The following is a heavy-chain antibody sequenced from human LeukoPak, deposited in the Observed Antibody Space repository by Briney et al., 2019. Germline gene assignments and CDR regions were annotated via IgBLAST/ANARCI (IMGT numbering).Heavy chain of an antibody. D-gene: IGHD6-19*01. CDR2: IYTSGST. CDR3: ARRAGSSGWMGGSLPPWDWFDP. J-gene: IGHJ5*02. Sequence: KTSQTLSLTCTVSGGSISSGSYYWSWIRQPAGKGLEWIGRIYTSGSTNYNPSLKSRVTISVDTSKNQFSLKLSSVTAADTAVYYCARRAGSSGWMGGSLPPWDWFDPWGQGTLVTVSS. V-gene: IGHV4-61*02. CDR1: GGSISSGSYY.